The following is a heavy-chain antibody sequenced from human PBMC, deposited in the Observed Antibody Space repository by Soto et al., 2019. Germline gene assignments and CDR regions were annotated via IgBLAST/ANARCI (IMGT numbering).Heavy chain of an antibody. CDR2: INPYNGNT. J-gene: IGHJ4*02. CDR1: GYTFTNYG. CDR3: ARIGYYYDSSGYYYDPYYFDY. D-gene: IGHD3-22*01. V-gene: IGHV1-18*01. Sequence: ASVKVSCKASGYTFTNYGITWVRQTPGQGFEWMAWINPYNGNTNYAQNLQGRVTMTTDTSTSTVYMELRSLRSEDTAVYYCARIGYYYDSSGYYYDPYYFDYWGQGTLVTVSS.